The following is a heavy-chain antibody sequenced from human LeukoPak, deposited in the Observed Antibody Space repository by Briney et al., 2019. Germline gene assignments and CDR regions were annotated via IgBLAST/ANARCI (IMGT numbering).Heavy chain of an antibody. CDR1: GYTLTELS. J-gene: IGHJ5*02. V-gene: IGHV1-24*01. D-gene: IGHD2-2*02. CDR3: ATPGSRYCSSTSCYTRNWFDP. Sequence: ASVKVSCKVSGYTLTELSMHWVRQAPGKGLEWMGGFDPEDGETIYAQKFQGRVTMTEDTSTDTAYMELSSLRSEDTAVYYCATPGSRYCSSTSCYTRNWFDPWGQGALVTVSS. CDR2: FDPEDGET.